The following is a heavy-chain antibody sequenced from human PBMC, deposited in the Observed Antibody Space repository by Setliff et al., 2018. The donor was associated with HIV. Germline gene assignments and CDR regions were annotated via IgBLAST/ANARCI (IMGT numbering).Heavy chain of an antibody. J-gene: IGHJ4*02. CDR3: ARARYGVSAVGY. D-gene: IGHD2-8*01. CDR1: GYTFTSYA. Sequence: ASVKVSCKASGYTFTSYAMHWVRQAPGQRLEWMGWINAGNGNTKYSQEFRGRVTITRDTSASTAYMELSSLRSEDMAVYYCARARYGVSAVGYWGQGTPVTVSS. CDR2: INAGNGNT. V-gene: IGHV1-3*03.